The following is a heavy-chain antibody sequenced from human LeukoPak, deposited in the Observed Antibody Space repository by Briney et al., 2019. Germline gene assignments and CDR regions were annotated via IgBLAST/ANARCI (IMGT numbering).Heavy chain of an antibody. CDR2: IHYTGST. CDR1: GGSITSSY. J-gene: IGHJ5*02. Sequence: SETLSLTCTVSGGSITSSYWSWIRQSPGKGLEWIGYIHYTGSTNYNPSLKSRVTMLIDTSKNQFSLKLSSVTAADTAVYYCARGRYSAGDNWFDPWGQGILVTASS. CDR3: ARGRYSAGDNWFDP. D-gene: IGHD3-9*01. V-gene: IGHV4-59*01.